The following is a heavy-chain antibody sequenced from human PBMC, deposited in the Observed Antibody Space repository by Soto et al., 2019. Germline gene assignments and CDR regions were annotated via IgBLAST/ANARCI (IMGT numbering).Heavy chain of an antibody. V-gene: IGHV1-46*01. CDR2: INPSGGST. CDR3: ARIGRGYSYGPVDY. D-gene: IGHD5-18*01. CDR1: GYAFTSYY. J-gene: IGHJ4*02. Sequence: GASAKVCCKASGYAFTSYYMHWVRQAIGQGLEWMGIINPSGGSTSYAQKFQGRDTMTRDTSTSTVYMELSSLRSEDTAVYYCARIGRGYSYGPVDYWGQGTLVTVSS.